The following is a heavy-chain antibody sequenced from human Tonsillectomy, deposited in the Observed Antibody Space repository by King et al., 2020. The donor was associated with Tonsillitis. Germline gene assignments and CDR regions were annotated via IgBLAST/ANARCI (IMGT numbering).Heavy chain of an antibody. CDR1: GFILRTYA. Sequence: QLVQSGGGVVQPGRSLRLSCAASGFILRTYAMHWVRQAPGKGLEWVSVISYDGSNKYYADSVKGRFTISRDNSENTLYLQMNSLRAEDTAVYTCVRDVSTVAGHQSSYGMDVWGQGTTVTVSS. CDR2: ISYDGSNK. V-gene: IGHV3-30-3*01. D-gene: IGHD6-19*01. CDR3: VRDVSTVAGHQSSYGMDV. J-gene: IGHJ6*02.